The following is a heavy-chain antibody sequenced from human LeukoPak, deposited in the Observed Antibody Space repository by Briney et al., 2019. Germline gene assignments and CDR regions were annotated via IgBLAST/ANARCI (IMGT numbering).Heavy chain of an antibody. D-gene: IGHD1-14*01. J-gene: IGHJ3*02. V-gene: IGHV3-23*01. Sequence: GGSLRLSCAASGFIFSSHGMNWVRQAPGKGLEWVSGISPSGDATFYADSVKGRFTISRDNSKNTAYLQMNSLKTEDTAVYYCTRPGLTHAFDIWGQGTMVTVSS. CDR3: TRPGLTHAFDI. CDR1: GFIFSSHG. CDR2: ISPSGDAT.